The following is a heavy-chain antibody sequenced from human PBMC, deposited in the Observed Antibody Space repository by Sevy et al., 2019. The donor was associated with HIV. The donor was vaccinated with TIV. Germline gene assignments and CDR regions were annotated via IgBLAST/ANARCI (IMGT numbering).Heavy chain of an antibody. CDR2: ISSNGGST. J-gene: IGHJ6*03. CDR3: VKGKRGFCSGGSCYHYYYYYYMDV. CDR1: GFTFSSYA. Sequence: GGSLRLSCSASGFTFSSYAMHWVRQAPGKGLEYVSAISSNGGSTYYADSVKGRFTISRDNSKNTLYLQMSSLRAEDKAVYYCVKGKRGFCSGGSCYHYYYYYYMDVWGKGTTVTVSS. D-gene: IGHD2-15*01. V-gene: IGHV3-64D*06.